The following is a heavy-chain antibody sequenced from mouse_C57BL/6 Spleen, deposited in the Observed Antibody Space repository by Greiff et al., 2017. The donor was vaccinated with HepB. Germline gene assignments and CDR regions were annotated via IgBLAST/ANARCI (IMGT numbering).Heavy chain of an antibody. CDR1: GYTLTSYW. Sequence: QVQLQQPGAELVMPGASVKLSCKASGYTLTSYWMHWVKQRPGQGLEWIGEIDPSDSYTNYNQKFKGKSTLTVDKSSSTAYMQLSSLTSEDSAVYYCARAILRRGYYFDYWGQGTTLTVSS. CDR3: ARAILRRGYYFDY. CDR2: IDPSDSYT. J-gene: IGHJ2*01. D-gene: IGHD2-4*01. V-gene: IGHV1-69*01.